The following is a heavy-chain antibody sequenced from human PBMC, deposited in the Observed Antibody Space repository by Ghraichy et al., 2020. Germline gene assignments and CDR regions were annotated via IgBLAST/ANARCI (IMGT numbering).Heavy chain of an antibody. Sequence: SESLSLTCSVSGDSISNHYWSWIRQPPGKGLEWIGYIYHSGVTNYNPSLKSRVTVSADTSKNQFSLNLSSVTAADTAMYYCARNKGYYDSNGFYYWHFDLCGRGTLVTVSS. J-gene: IGHJ2*01. D-gene: IGHD3-22*01. V-gene: IGHV4-59*11. CDR3: ARNKGYYDSNGFYYWHFDL. CDR2: IYHSGVT. CDR1: GDSISNHY.